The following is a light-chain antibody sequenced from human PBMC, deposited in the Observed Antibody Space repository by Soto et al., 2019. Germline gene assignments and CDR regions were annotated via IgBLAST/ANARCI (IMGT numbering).Light chain of an antibody. J-gene: IGKJ3*01. V-gene: IGKV3-20*01. Sequence: EIVLTQSPGTLSLSPGERATLSCRASQTISSNYLAWYQQKPGQAPRLLINGAFSRATGIPARFSGSGSGTDFTLTISRLEPEDFAVYYCQQYGSSPPFTVGPGTKVDIK. CDR1: QTISSNY. CDR2: GAF. CDR3: QQYGSSPPFT.